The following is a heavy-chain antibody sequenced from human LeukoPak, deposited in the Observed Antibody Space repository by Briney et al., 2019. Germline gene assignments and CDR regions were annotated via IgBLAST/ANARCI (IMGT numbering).Heavy chain of an antibody. CDR1: GGSISSYY. CDR3: ARQQQLRYGGAFDI. D-gene: IGHD6-13*01. J-gene: IGHJ3*02. CDR2: IYYSGST. Sequence: SETLSLTCTVSGGSISSYYWSWIRQPPGKGLEWIGYIYYSGSTNYNPSVKSRVTISVDTSKNQFSLKLSSVTAADTAVYYCARQQQLRYGGAFDIWGQGTMVTVSS. V-gene: IGHV4-59*01.